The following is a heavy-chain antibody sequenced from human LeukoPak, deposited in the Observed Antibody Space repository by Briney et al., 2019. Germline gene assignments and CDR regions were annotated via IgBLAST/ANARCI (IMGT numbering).Heavy chain of an antibody. CDR1: GGSISSGDYY. D-gene: IGHD2-21*02. V-gene: IGHV4-61*02. CDR3: ARVAYCGGDCYSLDY. CDR2: IYTSGSA. Sequence: PSQTLSLTCTVSGGSISSGDYYWSWIRQPPGKGLEWIGRIYTSGSANYNPSLKSRVTMSVDTSKNQFSLKLSSVTAADTAVYYCARVAYCGGDCYSLDYWGQGTLVTVSS. J-gene: IGHJ4*02.